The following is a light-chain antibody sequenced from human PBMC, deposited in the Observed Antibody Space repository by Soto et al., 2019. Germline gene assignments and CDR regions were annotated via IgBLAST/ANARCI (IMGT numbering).Light chain of an antibody. J-gene: IGKJ1*01. CDR3: QQYSSSFST. V-gene: IGKV1-5*03. CDR2: KAS. CDR1: QSISTW. Sequence: DTQMTQSPSTLSASVGDRVTITCRASQSISTWSAWYQQRPGRAPKLLIYKASSLQSGVPSRFSGSGSGTEFTLTISSLQPDDFATYYCQQYSSSFSTFGQGTKVEIK.